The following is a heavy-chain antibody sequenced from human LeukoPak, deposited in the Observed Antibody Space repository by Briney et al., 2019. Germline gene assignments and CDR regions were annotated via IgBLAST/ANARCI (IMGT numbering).Heavy chain of an antibody. CDR2: IIPIFGTA. CDR3: AIPGVSDY. V-gene: IGHV1-69*13. CDR1: GYTVTGYY. J-gene: IGHJ4*02. Sequence: ASVKVSCKASGYTVTGYYIHWVRQAPGQGLEWMGGIIPIFGTADYAQKFQGRVTITADESTSTAYMELSSLRSEDTAVYYCAIPGVSDYWGQGTLVTVSS.